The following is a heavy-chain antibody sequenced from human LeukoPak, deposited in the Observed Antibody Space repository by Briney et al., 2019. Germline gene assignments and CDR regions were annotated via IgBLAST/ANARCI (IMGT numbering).Heavy chain of an antibody. V-gene: IGHV3-33*01. CDR2: IWYDGTYK. D-gene: IGHD5-18*01. CDR3: ASSVSVDTTKTPGY. J-gene: IGHJ4*02. Sequence: GTSLRLSCAASGFTFSSYGMHWVRQAPGKGLQWVAVIWYDGTYKYYADSVKGRFTISRDNSKNTLYLQMSSLRAEDTAVYYCASSVSVDTTKTPGYWGQGTLVAVSS. CDR1: GFTFSSYG.